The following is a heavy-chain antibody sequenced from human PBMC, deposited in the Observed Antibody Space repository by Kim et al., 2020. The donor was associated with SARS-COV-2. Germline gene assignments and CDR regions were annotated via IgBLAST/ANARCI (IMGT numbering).Heavy chain of an antibody. CDR3: AKDHGGDFDSNWFDP. D-gene: IGHD2-21*02. Sequence: GGSLRLSCAASGFTFDDYTMHWVRQAPGKGLEWVSLISWDGGSTYYADSVKGRFTISRDNSKNSLYLQMNSLRTEDTALYYCAKDHGGDFDSNWFDPWGQGTLVTVSS. CDR1: GFTFDDYT. V-gene: IGHV3-43*01. J-gene: IGHJ5*02. CDR2: ISWDGGST.